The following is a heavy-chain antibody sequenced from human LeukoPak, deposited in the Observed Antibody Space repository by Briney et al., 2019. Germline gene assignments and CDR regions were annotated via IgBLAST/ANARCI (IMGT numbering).Heavy chain of an antibody. D-gene: IGHD7-27*01. V-gene: IGHV4-39*01. Sequence: PSETLSLTCTVSGGSISSSGFYWGWIRQPPGKGLEWIGSIYYSGVTYYNPSLKSRVTISVDTSKNQLSLKLSSVIAADTAVYYCATQKTGGIDYWGQGTLVTVSS. CDR2: IYYSGVT. CDR3: ATQKTGGIDY. J-gene: IGHJ4*02. CDR1: GGSISSSGFY.